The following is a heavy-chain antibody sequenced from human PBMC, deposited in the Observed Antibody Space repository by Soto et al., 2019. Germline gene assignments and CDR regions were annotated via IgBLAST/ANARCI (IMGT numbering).Heavy chain of an antibody. CDR1: GGSFSGYY. J-gene: IGHJ4*02. D-gene: IGHD3-10*01. CDR2: INHSGST. CDR3: ARDARGDEAPMDY. Sequence: SETLCLTCAVYGGSFSGYYWTWIRQPPGTGLEWIGEINHSGSTNYNPSLKSRVTISVDTSKNQFSLKLTSVTAADTAVYYCARDARGDEAPMDYWGQGTLVTVSS. V-gene: IGHV4-34*01.